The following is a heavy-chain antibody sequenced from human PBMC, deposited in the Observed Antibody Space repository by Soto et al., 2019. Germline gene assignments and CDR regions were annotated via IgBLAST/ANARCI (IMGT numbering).Heavy chain of an antibody. CDR2: ISAYNGNT. V-gene: IGHV1-18*01. CDR3: ARGQEVYVFWSGSCYGDHYYMDV. CDR1: GYTFTSYG. Sequence: ASVKVSCKASGYTFTSYGISWVRQAPGQGLEWVGWISAYNGNTNSAQKFQGRVTMTTDTSTSTAYMELRSLRSDDTAVYYCARGQEVYVFWSGSCYGDHYYMDVWAKGTTVTVSS. J-gene: IGHJ6*03. D-gene: IGHD3-3*01.